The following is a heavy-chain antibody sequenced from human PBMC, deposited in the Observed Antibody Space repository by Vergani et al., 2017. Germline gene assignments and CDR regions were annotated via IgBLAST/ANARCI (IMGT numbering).Heavy chain of an antibody. V-gene: IGHV4-39*01. Sequence: QLQLQESGPGLVKPSGTLSLTCSVTGGSFFNSRYYWGWIRQPPGKGLEWIGSMDYNGRAYYTPSLRGRVAISIDTSKMQFSLKMYSLTAADTAIYYCAKHVTQDYYNNSDYFDYWGLGTLVTVSS. CDR3: AKHVTQDYYNNSDYFDY. J-gene: IGHJ4*02. D-gene: IGHD3-22*01. CDR1: GGSFFNSRYY. CDR2: MDYNGRA.